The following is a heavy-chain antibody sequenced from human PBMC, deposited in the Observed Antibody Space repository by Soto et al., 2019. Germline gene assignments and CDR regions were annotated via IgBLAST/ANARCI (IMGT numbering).Heavy chain of an antibody. D-gene: IGHD3-3*01. J-gene: IGHJ6*02. V-gene: IGHV3-30-3*01. CDR2: ISYDGSNK. CDR1: GFTFSSYA. CDR3: ARDQYDFCSGYDAGVGRNGPEDV. Sequence: GGSLRLSWAASGFTFSSYAMHWVRQAPGKGLEWVAVISYDGSNKYYADSVKGRFTISRDNSKNTLYLQMNSLRAEDTAVYYFARDQYDFCSGYDAGVGRNGPEDVWGEGTTVTV.